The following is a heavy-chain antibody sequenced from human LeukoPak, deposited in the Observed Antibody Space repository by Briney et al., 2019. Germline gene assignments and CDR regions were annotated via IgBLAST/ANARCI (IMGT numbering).Heavy chain of an antibody. Sequence: PGRSLRLSCAASGFTFSSYAMHWVRQAPGKGLEWVAVISYDGSNKYYADSVKGRFTTSRDNSKNTLYLQMNSLRAEDTAVYYCARVDSYYDFWSGYYSGVDTYYYMDVWGKGTTVTVSS. CDR1: GFTFSSYA. V-gene: IGHV3-30-3*01. J-gene: IGHJ6*03. D-gene: IGHD3-3*01. CDR3: ARVDSYYDFWSGYYSGVDTYYYMDV. CDR2: ISYDGSNK.